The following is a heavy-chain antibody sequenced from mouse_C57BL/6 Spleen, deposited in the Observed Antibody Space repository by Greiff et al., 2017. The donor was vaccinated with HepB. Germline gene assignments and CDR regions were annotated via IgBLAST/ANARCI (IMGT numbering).Heavy chain of an antibody. CDR1: GYTFTSYW. D-gene: IGHD2-1*01. CDR3: ARSDYGNYEGFAY. J-gene: IGHJ3*01. Sequence: VQLQQSGAELAKPGASVKLSCKASGYTFTSYWMHWVKQRPGQGLEWIGYINPSSGYTKYNQKFKDKAILTADKSSRTAYMQLSSLTYEDSAVYYCARSDYGNYEGFAYWGQGTLVTVSA. CDR2: INPSSGYT. V-gene: IGHV1-7*01.